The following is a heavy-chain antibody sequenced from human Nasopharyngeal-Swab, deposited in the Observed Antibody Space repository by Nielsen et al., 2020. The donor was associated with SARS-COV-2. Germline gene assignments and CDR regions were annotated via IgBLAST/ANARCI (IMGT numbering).Heavy chain of an antibody. J-gene: IGHJ4*02. CDR2: ISSSSSTI. D-gene: IGHD3-3*01. V-gene: IGHV3-48*04. CDR3: ARDPAKLRFLEWYYDY. Sequence: GGSLRLSCAASGFTFSSYSMNWVRQAPGKGLEWVSYISSSSSTIYYADSVKGRFTISRDNAKNSLYLQMNSLRAEGTAVYYCARDPAKLRFLEWYYDYWGQGTLVTVSS. CDR1: GFTFSSYS.